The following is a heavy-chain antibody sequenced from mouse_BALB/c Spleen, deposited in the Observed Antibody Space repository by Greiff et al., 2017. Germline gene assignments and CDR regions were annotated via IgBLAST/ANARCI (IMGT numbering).Heavy chain of an antibody. CDR1: GFTFSSYA. V-gene: IGHV5-6-5*01. CDR2: ISSGGST. Sequence: DVMLVESGGGLVKPGGSLKLSCAASGFTFSSYAMSWVRQTPEKRLEWVASISSGGSTYYPDSVKGRFTISRDNARNILYLQMSSLRSEDTAMYYCARGGGSFDYWGQGTTLTVSS. J-gene: IGHJ2*01. CDR3: ARGGGSFDY.